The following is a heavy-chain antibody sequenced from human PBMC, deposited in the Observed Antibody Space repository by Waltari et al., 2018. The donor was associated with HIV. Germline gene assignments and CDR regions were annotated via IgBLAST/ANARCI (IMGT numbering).Heavy chain of an antibody. D-gene: IGHD7-27*01. CDR3: ARVARRGLVWGSPWYYGMDV. CDR2: IYYRGNT. J-gene: IGHJ6*02. CDR1: GGYISTSSAY. V-gene: IGHV4-39*01. Sequence: QLQLQESGPGLVKPSETRSHTCTVSGGYISTSSAYWGWTRQPPGRGLEGIGNIYYRGNTFYNSSLNSRVTMSVDTSRNQFSLNLSSVTAADTAVYYCARVARRGLVWGSPWYYGMDVWGQGTTVTVSS.